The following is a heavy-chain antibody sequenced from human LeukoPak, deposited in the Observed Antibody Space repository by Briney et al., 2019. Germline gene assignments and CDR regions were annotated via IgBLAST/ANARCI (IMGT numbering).Heavy chain of an antibody. V-gene: IGHV1-69*05. CDR1: GGTFSSYA. J-gene: IGHJ4*02. D-gene: IGHD3-22*01. CDR2: IIPIFGTA. Sequence: SVKVSCKASGGTFSSYAISWVRQAPGQGLEWMGGIIPIFGTANYAQKFQGRVTITTDEPTSTAYMELSSLRSEDTAVYYCARGRSGGYYDSSGYYWDWGQGTLVTVSS. CDR3: ARGRSGGYYDSSGYYWD.